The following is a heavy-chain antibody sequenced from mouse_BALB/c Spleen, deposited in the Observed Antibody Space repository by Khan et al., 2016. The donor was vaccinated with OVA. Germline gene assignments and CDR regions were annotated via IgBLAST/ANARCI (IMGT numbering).Heavy chain of an antibody. CDR1: GYSITSGYG. D-gene: IGHD1-2*01. V-gene: IGHV3-2*02. CDR3: ARTARIKY. Sequence: EVKLLESGPGLVKPSQSLSLTCTVTGYSITSGYGWNWLRQFPGNKLEWMGYISYSGSTNYNPSLKSRISITRDTSKNQLFLQLNSVTTEDTATYFCARTARIKYWGQGTTLTVSS. J-gene: IGHJ2*01. CDR2: ISYSGST.